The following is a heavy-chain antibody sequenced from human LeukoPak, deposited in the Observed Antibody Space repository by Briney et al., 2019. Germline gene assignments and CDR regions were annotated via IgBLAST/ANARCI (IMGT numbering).Heavy chain of an antibody. J-gene: IGHJ1*01. Sequence: ASVKVSCKVSGYTLTELSMHWVRQATGQGLEWMGWMNPNSGNTGYAQKFQGRVTMTRNTSISTAYMELSSLRSEDTAVYYCARVPMAGGEHWGQGTLVTVSS. V-gene: IGHV1-8*01. CDR2: MNPNSGNT. D-gene: IGHD2-15*01. CDR1: GYTLTELS. CDR3: ARVPMAGGEH.